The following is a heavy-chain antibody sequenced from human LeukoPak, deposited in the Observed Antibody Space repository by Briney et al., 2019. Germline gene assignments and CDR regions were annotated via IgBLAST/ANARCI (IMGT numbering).Heavy chain of an antibody. V-gene: IGHV4-59*01. Sequence: SQTLSLTCTVSGASINNYWRSWLRQPPGKGLEWIGYIHLRGSTSYNPSLKSRVTISLDTSKNQFSLKLTSVTAADTAVYYCAREMRSSGLYYFDYWGRGALVTVSS. J-gene: IGHJ4*02. D-gene: IGHD6-19*01. CDR1: GASINNYW. CDR2: IHLRGST. CDR3: AREMRSSGLYYFDY.